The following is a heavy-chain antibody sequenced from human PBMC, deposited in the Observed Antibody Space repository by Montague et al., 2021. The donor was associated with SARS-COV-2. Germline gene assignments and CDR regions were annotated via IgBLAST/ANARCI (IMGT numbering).Heavy chain of an antibody. J-gene: IGHJ5*02. V-gene: IGHV4-59*01. CDR3: ARGVAYSEGNRFDP. D-gene: IGHD2-15*01. Sequence: SETLSLTCTVSGVSISSYYWIWIRQPPGKGLEWIGYIYYTGSTNYNPSLKSRVAISVDTSKNQFSLKLSSVTAADTAVYYCARGVAYSEGNRFDPWGQGTLVTVSS. CDR1: GVSISSYY. CDR2: IYYTGST.